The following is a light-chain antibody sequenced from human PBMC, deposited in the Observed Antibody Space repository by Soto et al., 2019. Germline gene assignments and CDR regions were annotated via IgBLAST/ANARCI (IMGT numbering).Light chain of an antibody. J-gene: IGLJ2*01. CDR2: EVT. CDR3: SSFVGAPVI. V-gene: IGLV2-14*01. CDR1: SSDIGGYNY. Sequence: QSVLTQPASVSGSPGQSITISCTGSSSDIGGYNYVSWYQQHPGRAPKVMIYEVTNRPSGVSNRFSGSKSGNTASLTISGLQTEDEAYYYCSSFVGAPVIFGGGTKLTVL.